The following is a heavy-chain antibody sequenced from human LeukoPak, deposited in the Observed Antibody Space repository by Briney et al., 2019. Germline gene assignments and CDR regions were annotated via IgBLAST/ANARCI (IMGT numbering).Heavy chain of an antibody. V-gene: IGHV3-11*06. Sequence: PGGSLRLSCAASGFTFSDYYMSWIRQAPGKGLEWVPYISSSSSYTNYADSVKGRFTISRDNAKNSLYLQMNSLRAEDTAVYYCARDPSGAYFDYWGQGTLVTVSS. CDR3: ARDPSGAYFDY. CDR2: ISSSSSYT. J-gene: IGHJ4*02. CDR1: GFTFSDYY. D-gene: IGHD3-10*01.